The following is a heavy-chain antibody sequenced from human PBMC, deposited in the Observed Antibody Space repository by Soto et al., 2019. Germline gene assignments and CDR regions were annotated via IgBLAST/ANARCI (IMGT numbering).Heavy chain of an antibody. Sequence: QVQLVQSGAEVKKPGSSVKVSCKASGGTFSSYTISWVRQAPGQGLEWMGRIIPILGIANYAQKFQGRVTITADKSTSTDYMELSSLRSEDTAVYYCARGIAAAGTWYYGMDVWGQGTTVTVSS. CDR1: GGTFSSYT. CDR2: IIPILGIA. V-gene: IGHV1-69*02. CDR3: ARGIAAAGTWYYGMDV. J-gene: IGHJ6*02. D-gene: IGHD6-13*01.